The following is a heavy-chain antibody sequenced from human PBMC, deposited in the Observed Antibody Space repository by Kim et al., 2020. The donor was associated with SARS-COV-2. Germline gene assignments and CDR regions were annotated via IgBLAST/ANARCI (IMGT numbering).Heavy chain of an antibody. Sequence: GSTYYADSVKGRFTISRDNSKNTLYLQMNSLRAEDTAVYYCAKQMPTQDPWGQGTLVTVSS. CDR2: GST. J-gene: IGHJ5*02. CDR3: AKQMPTQDP. V-gene: IGHV3-23*01. D-gene: IGHD2-2*01.